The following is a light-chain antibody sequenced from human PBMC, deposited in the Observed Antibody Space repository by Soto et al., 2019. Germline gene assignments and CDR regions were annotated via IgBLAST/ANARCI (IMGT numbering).Light chain of an antibody. CDR2: LGS. J-gene: IGKJ2*01. Sequence: DIVMTQSPVSLPVTPGDPASMSCRSDQSLLHSKGHNYLNWYLVKPGQPPQLLIYLGSNRASGVAARLSGSGAGTDFTLEISRVEAEDVGVYYCLQGLQTPYTFGQGTKLEIK. CDR1: QSLLHSKGHNY. V-gene: IGKV2-28*01. CDR3: LQGLQTPYT.